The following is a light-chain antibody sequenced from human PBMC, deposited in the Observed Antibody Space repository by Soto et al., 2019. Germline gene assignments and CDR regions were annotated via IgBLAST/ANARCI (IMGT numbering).Light chain of an antibody. CDR3: SSYTSSPSYV. J-gene: IGLJ1*01. Sequence: QSVLTQPASVSGSPVQSITISCTGTSSDVGGYNYVSWYQQHPGKAPKLMIYEVSNRPSGVSNLFSGSKSGNTASLTISGLQAEDEADYYCSSYTSSPSYVFGTGTQLTVL. CDR2: EVS. CDR1: SSDVGGYNY. V-gene: IGLV2-14*01.